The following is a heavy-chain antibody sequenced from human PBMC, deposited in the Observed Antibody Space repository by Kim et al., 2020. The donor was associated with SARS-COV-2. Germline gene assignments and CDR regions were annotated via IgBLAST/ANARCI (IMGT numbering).Heavy chain of an antibody. Sequence: GGSLRLSCAASGFTFSSYAMSWVRQAPGKGLEWVSAISGSGGSTYYADSVKGRFTISRDNSKNTLYLQMNSLRAEDTAVYYCAKDWESFDYYDTSGDAFDIWGQGTMVTVSS. J-gene: IGHJ3*02. CDR2: ISGSGGST. V-gene: IGHV3-23*01. CDR1: GFTFSSYA. D-gene: IGHD3-22*01. CDR3: AKDWESFDYYDTSGDAFDI.